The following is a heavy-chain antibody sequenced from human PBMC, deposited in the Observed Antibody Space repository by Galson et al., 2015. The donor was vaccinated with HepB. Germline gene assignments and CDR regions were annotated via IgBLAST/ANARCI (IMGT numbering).Heavy chain of an antibody. V-gene: IGHV1-2*05. CDR2: INPNSGAT. D-gene: IGHD3-16*01. CDR1: GYTFTGYY. CDR3: ARESGGGRNPYFDY. Sequence: SVKVSCKASGYTFTGYYMHWVRQAPGQGLEWMGRINPNSGATNYAQKFQGRVTMTTDTSISTAYMELSSLKSDDAVLDYCARESGGGRNPYFDYWGQGTLVTVSS. J-gene: IGHJ4*02.